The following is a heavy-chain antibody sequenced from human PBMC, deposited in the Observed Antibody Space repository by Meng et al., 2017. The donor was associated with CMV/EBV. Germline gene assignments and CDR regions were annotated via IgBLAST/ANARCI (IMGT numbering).Heavy chain of an antibody. CDR1: GFTFSSYW. D-gene: IGHD3-16*01. Sequence: GESLKISCAASGFTFSSYWMHWVRQAPGKGLEWVGRTRNKANSYTTEYAASVKGRFTISRDDSKNSLYLQMNSLKTEDTAVYYCARDFDGEITNWGQGTLVTVSS. V-gene: IGHV3-72*01. CDR3: ARDFDGEITN. J-gene: IGHJ4*02. CDR2: TRNKANSYTT.